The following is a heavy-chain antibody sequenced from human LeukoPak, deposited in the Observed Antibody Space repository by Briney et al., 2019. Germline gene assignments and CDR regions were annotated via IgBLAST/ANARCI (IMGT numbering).Heavy chain of an antibody. D-gene: IGHD3-22*01. V-gene: IGHV3-30*04. CDR1: GFTFSSYA. Sequence: GGSLRLSCAASGFTFSSYAMHWVRQAPGKGLEWVAVISYDGSNKYYADSVKGRFTISRDNSKNTLYLQMNSLRAEDTAVYYCARARFTMIVVVPDYWGQGTLVTVSS. J-gene: IGHJ4*02. CDR3: ARARFTMIVVVPDY. CDR2: ISYDGSNK.